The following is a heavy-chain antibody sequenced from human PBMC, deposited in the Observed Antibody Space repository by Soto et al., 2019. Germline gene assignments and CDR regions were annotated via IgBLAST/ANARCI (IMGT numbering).Heavy chain of an antibody. Sequence: QVQLVESGGGVVQPGRSLRLSCAASGFTFNNYGMHWVRQAPGKGLEWVAVISNDGSDKYYADSVKGRLTISRDNSKNTVYLQMNSLRAETTAVYYCAKAQGIAASNGIDWRQGTMVTVSS. CDR3: AKAQGIAASNGID. J-gene: IGHJ3*01. D-gene: IGHD6-13*01. CDR2: ISNDGSDK. CDR1: GFTFNNYG. V-gene: IGHV3-30*18.